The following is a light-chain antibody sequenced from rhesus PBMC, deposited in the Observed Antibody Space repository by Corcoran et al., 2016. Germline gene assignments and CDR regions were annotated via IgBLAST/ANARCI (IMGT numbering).Light chain of an antibody. CDR3: LQHNSYPLT. J-gene: IGKJ4*01. V-gene: IGKV1-28*03. CDR1: QGISSY. Sequence: DIQMTQSPSSLSASVGDTVTITCRASQGISSYLNWFQQKPGKAPELLIYEASSLESGVPSRLSGSVSGTDVTLPISGLQPEDFAAYYCLQHNSYPLTFGGGTKVEIK. CDR2: EAS.